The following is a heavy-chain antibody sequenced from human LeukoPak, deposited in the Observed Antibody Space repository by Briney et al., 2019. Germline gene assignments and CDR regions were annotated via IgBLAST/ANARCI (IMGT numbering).Heavy chain of an antibody. Sequence: GGSLRLSCAASGFTVSSNYMSWVRQAPGKGLEWVSVIYSGGSTYYADSVKGRFTISRDNSKNTLYLQMNSLRAEDTAVYYCARVGGSGHYYFDYWGQGTLVTVSS. V-gene: IGHV3-53*01. CDR2: IYSGGST. CDR3: ARVGGSGHYYFDY. J-gene: IGHJ4*02. D-gene: IGHD3-10*01. CDR1: GFTVSSNY.